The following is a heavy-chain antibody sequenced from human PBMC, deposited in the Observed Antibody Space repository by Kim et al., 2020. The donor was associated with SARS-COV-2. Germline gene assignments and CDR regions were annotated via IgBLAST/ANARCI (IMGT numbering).Heavy chain of an antibody. CDR2: IYYSGST. CDR1: GGSISSSSYY. V-gene: IGHV4-39*01. Sequence: SETLSLTCTVSGGSISSSSYYWGWIRQPPGKGLEWIGSIYYSGSTYYNPSLKSRVTISVDTSKNQFSLKLSSVTAADTAVYYCARGLVYSSSWEVRLDRGMKWDWFDPWGQGTLVTVSS. D-gene: IGHD6-13*01. CDR3: ARGLVYSSSWEVRLDRGMKWDWFDP. J-gene: IGHJ5*02.